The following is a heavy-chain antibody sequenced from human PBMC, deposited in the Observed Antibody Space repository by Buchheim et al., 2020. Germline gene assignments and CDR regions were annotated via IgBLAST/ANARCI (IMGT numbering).Heavy chain of an antibody. CDR2: ISGSGGST. CDR1: GFTFSSYA. J-gene: IGHJ4*02. Sequence: EVQLLESGGGLVQPGGSLRLSCAASGFTFSSYAMSWFRQAPGKGLEWVSAISGSGGSTYYADSVKGRFTISRDNSQNTRYLKMNSLRAEDTAVYYCAKEANSGYYDYVWGSYRLYYFDYWGQGTL. D-gene: IGHD3-16*02. CDR3: AKEANSGYYDYVWGSYRLYYFDY. V-gene: IGHV3-23*01.